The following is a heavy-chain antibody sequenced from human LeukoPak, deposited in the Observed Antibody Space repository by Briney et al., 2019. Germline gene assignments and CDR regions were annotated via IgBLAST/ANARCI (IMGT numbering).Heavy chain of an antibody. D-gene: IGHD3-22*01. CDR1: GYTFTTFY. Sequence: AASVKVSCKASGYTFTTFYIHWVRQAPGQGLEWMGVLNPSGGSTTYAQNFQGRVTMTRDTSTSTVYMELSSLTSENTAVYYCAGTYSSGFYYQFWGQGTLVTVSS. CDR2: LNPSGGST. CDR3: AGTYSSGFYYQF. V-gene: IGHV1-46*01. J-gene: IGHJ4*02.